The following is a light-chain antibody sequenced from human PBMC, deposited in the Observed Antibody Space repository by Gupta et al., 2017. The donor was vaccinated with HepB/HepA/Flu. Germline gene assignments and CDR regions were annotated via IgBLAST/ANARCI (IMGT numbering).Light chain of an antibody. CDR3: QSYDSSLVV. V-gene: IGLV1-40*01. Sequence: SVLTQPPSVSGAPGQRVTISCTVSSSNIGAGYDVHWYQQLPGTAPKLLIYGNSNRPSGVPDRFSGSKSGTSASLAITGLQAEDEADYYCQSYDSSLVVFGGGTKLTGL. CDR2: GNS. J-gene: IGLJ2*01. CDR1: SSNIGAGYD.